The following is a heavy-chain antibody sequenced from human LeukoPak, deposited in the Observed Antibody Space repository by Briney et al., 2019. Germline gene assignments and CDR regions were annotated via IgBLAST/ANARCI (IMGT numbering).Heavy chain of an antibody. V-gene: IGHV1-2*02. D-gene: IGHD3-10*01. Sequence: ASVKVSCRASGYTFTGYYMHWVRQAPGQGLEWMGWINPNSGGTNYAQKFQGRVTMTRDTSISTAYMELSRLRSDDTAVYYCARESTMVRGVIIRVDAFDIWGQGTMVTVSS. J-gene: IGHJ3*02. CDR3: ARESTMVRGVIIRVDAFDI. CDR2: INPNSGGT. CDR1: GYTFTGYY.